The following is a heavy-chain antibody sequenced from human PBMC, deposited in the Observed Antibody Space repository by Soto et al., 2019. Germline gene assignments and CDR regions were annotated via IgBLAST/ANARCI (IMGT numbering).Heavy chain of an antibody. J-gene: IGHJ4*02. CDR1: GGTFSSYT. Sequence: QVQLVQSGAEVKKPGSSVKVSCKASGGTFSSYTISWVRQAPGQGLEWVGRIIPILGIANYAQKFQGRVTITADKSTSTAYMELSSLRSEDTAVYYCARGAGGYNPFDYWGQGTLVTVSS. CDR2: IIPILGIA. CDR3: ARGAGGYNPFDY. V-gene: IGHV1-69*02. D-gene: IGHD5-12*01.